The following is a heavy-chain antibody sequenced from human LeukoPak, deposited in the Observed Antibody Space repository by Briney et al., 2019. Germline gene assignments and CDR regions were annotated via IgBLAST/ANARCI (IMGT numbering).Heavy chain of an antibody. CDR1: GFTFSSYE. V-gene: IGHV3-48*03. CDR2: ISSSGSTI. J-gene: IGHJ4*02. D-gene: IGHD6-19*01. CDR3: ARDQFDSSGWFDD. Sequence: GRSLRLSCAPSGFTFSSYEMNRVRQSAGKGLESVSYISSSGSTIYYAASVQGRFSFSRDSAKNSLYLEMNSLTAEDTAVYYCARDQFDSSGWFDDWGQGTLVTASS.